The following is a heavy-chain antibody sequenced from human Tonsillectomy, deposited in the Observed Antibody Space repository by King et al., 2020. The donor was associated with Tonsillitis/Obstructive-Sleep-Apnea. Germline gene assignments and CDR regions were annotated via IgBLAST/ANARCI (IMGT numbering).Heavy chain of an antibody. CDR3: AREGAVRNAFDI. D-gene: IGHD3-16*01. V-gene: IGHV4-59*01. CDR1: GGSISSYY. Sequence: VQLQESGPGLVKPSETLSLTCTVSGGSISSYYWSWLRQPPGKGLECIGYIYYSGGTNYNPSLKSRVTISVDTSKNQVSLKLSSVTAADTAMYYCAREGAVRNAFDIWGQGTMVTVSS. J-gene: IGHJ3*02. CDR2: IYYSGGT.